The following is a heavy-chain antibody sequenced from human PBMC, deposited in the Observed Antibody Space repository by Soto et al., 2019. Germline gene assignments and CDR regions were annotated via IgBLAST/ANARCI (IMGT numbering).Heavy chain of an antibody. D-gene: IGHD6-13*01. J-gene: IGHJ4*02. V-gene: IGHV3-23*01. Sequence: GGSLRLSCAASGFTFSTYAMSWVRQAPGRGLEWVSTISSADDTYYADSVKGRFTISRDNSKNTLYLQMNSLRGEDTAVYYCAKGEAVAGTEFDYWGQGTLVTAPQ. CDR3: AKGEAVAGTEFDY. CDR2: ISSADDT. CDR1: GFTFSTYA.